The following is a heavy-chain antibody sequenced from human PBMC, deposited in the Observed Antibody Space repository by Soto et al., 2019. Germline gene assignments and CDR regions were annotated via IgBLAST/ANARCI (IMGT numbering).Heavy chain of an antibody. CDR2: ISYDGTNK. V-gene: IGHV3-30*03. Sequence: GGSLRLSCAASGFTFSSYGMHWVRQAPGKGLEWVAVISYDGTNKYYADSVKGRFTISRDNSKNTLYRQMNRLSAQATAVYYCAAGSSSGWYAGDYWGQGTLVTVSS. D-gene: IGHD6-19*01. CDR1: GFTFSSYG. J-gene: IGHJ4*02. CDR3: AAGSSSGWYAGDY.